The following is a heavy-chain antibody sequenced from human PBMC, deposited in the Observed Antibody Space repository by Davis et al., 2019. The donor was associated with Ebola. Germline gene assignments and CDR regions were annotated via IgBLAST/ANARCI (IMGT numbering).Heavy chain of an antibody. D-gene: IGHD3/OR15-3a*01. CDR3: ARGTGLVSDY. Sequence: MPSETLSLTCTVSGGSISNYYWTWIRQPPGKGLEWIGYMFNGGSTNYNPSLKSRVTISLDPSKNQFSLMLTSVTAADTAVYYCARGTGLVSDYWGQGTLVTVSS. V-gene: IGHV4-59*01. J-gene: IGHJ4*02. CDR1: GGSISNYY. CDR2: MFNGGST.